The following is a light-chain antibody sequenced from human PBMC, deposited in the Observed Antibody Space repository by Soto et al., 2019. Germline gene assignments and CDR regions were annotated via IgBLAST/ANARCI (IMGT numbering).Light chain of an antibody. V-gene: IGKV3-15*01. CDR1: QSVSSN. Sequence: EIVMTQSPATLSVSPGERATLSCRASQSVSSNLAWYQQQPGQAPRLIIYGASTRATAIPARFSGSGSGTEFTLTISSLQSEDFAGYYCQQYNNWPPLTFGQGTKVEIK. CDR3: QQYNNWPPLT. J-gene: IGKJ1*01. CDR2: GAS.